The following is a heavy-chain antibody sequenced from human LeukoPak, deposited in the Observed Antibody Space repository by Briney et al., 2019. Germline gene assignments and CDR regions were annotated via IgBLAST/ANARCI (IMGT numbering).Heavy chain of an antibody. CDR1: GFTFSTYG. J-gene: IGHJ4*02. CDR2: TLYDESSK. V-gene: IGHV3-30*18. CDR3: AKVRATYYYGSGSYGY. D-gene: IGHD3-10*01. Sequence: GGSLRLSCAASGFTFSTYGMHWVRQAPGKGLEWVAFTLYDESSKYYADSVKGRFTISRDNSKNTLYLQMNSLRAEDTAVYYCAKVRATYYYGSGSYGYWGQGTLVTVSS.